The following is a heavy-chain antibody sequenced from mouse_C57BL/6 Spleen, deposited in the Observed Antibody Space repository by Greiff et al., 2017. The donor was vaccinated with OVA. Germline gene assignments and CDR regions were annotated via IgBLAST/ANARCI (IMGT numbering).Heavy chain of an antibody. CDR2: INPGSGGT. V-gene: IGHV1-54*01. J-gene: IGHJ4*01. Sequence: QVQLQQSGAELVRPGTSVKVSCKASGYDINNYLIEWVKQRPGKGLEWIGVINPGSGGTNYKEKFKCKATLTADKSSSTAYMQLSSLTSEDSAVYFCARYYYGSSLWGQGTSVTVSS. D-gene: IGHD1-1*01. CDR3: ARYYYGSSL. CDR1: GYDINNYL.